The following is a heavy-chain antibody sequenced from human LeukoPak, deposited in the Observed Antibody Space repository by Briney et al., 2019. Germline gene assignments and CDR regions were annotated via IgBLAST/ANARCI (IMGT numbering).Heavy chain of an antibody. CDR2: INTDGSTT. CDR3: AYFGSDWANDC. Sequence: GGSLRLSRAASRFTFSSYWMHWVRQAPGKGLVWVARINTDGSTTGYTDSVKGRFAISRDNAKNTLYLQMNSLRVEDTAVYYCAYFGSDWANDCWGQGTLVTVSS. V-gene: IGHV3-74*01. J-gene: IGHJ4*02. D-gene: IGHD6-19*01. CDR1: RFTFSSYW.